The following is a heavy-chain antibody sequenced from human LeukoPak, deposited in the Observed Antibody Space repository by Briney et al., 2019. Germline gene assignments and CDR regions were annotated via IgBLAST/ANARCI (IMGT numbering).Heavy chain of an antibody. Sequence: PGGSLRLSCAASGFTFSSYSMNWVRQAPGKGLEWVSSISSSSSYIYYADSVKGRFTISRDNAKNSVYLQMNSLRAEVTAVYYCAREGYYYGSGSYYVTDAFDIWGQGTMVTVSS. D-gene: IGHD3-10*01. CDR3: AREGYYYGSGSYYVTDAFDI. CDR1: GFTFSSYS. CDR2: ISSSSSYI. J-gene: IGHJ3*02. V-gene: IGHV3-21*01.